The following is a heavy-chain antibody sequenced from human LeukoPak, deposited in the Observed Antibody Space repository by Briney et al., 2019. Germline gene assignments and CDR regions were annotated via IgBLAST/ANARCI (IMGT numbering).Heavy chain of an antibody. CDR3: ASRIVVVPAADY. Sequence: PGGSLRLSCTSSGFSFSDYAMNWVRQAPGKGLEWVSCIRGNSGMRFYSDSVKGRFTISRDNSKNTLYLQMNSLRAEDTAVYYCASRIVVVPAADYWGQGTLVTVSS. J-gene: IGHJ4*02. CDR1: GFSFSDYA. V-gene: IGHV3-23*01. CDR2: IRGNSGMR. D-gene: IGHD2-2*01.